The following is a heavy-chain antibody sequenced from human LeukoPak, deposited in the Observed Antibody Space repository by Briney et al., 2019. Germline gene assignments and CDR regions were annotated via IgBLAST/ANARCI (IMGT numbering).Heavy chain of an antibody. J-gene: IGHJ4*02. V-gene: IGHV3-33*06. CDR1: GFTFSSYG. CDR3: AKDPRTGIFDY. CDR2: ICHDGSSK. D-gene: IGHD1-1*01. Sequence: GGSLRLTCAASGFTFSSYGMHWVRQAPGKGPEWVAIICHDGSSKYYADSVKGRFTISRDNSKNTLYLQMNSLRAEDTAVYYCAKDPRTGIFDYWGQGTLVTVSS.